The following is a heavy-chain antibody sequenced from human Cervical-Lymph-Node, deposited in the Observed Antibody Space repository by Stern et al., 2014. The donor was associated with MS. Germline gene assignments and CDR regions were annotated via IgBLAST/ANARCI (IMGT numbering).Heavy chain of an antibody. CDR2: IKQDGSEK. V-gene: IGHV3-7*01. D-gene: IGHD3-16*01. CDR1: GFTFSSYW. CDR3: AKDLNWVHLD. J-gene: IGHJ4*02. Sequence: EVQLVESGGGLVQPGGSLRLSCAASGFTFSSYWMSWVRQAPGKGLEWVANIKQDGSEKYYVDSVKGRLTIYRDNAKNSLYLQKNSLRAEDPAVYYCAKDLNWVHLDLGQGTLVTLS.